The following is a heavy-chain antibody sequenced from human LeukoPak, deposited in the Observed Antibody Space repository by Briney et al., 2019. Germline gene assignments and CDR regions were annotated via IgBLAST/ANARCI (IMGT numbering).Heavy chain of an antibody. CDR1: GGSISSGGYY. V-gene: IGHV4-31*03. CDR3: ARWKISSSSDY. D-gene: IGHD6-6*01. Sequence: SETLSLTCTVSGGSISSGGYYWSWIRQHPGKGLEWIGYIYYSGSTYYNPSLKSRVTISVDTSKNQFSLKLSSVTAADTAVYYCARWKISSSSDYWGQGTLVTVSS. J-gene: IGHJ4*02. CDR2: IYYSGST.